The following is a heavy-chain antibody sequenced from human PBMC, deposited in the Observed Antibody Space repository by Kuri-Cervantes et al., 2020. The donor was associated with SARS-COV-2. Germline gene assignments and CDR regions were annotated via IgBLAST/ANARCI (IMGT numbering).Heavy chain of an antibody. V-gene: IGHV1-3*02. Sequence: ASVKVSCKASGYTFTSYAMHWVRQAPGQRLEWMGWSNAGNGNTKYSQEFQGRVTITRDTSAGTAYMELSRLRSDDTAVYYCARGITIFGVAYYYYGMDVWGQGTTVTVSS. CDR1: GYTFTSYA. D-gene: IGHD3-3*01. CDR3: ARGITIFGVAYYYYGMDV. J-gene: IGHJ6*02. CDR2: SNAGNGNT.